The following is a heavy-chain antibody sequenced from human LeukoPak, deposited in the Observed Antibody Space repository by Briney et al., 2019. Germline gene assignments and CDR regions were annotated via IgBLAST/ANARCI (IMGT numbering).Heavy chain of an antibody. CDR2: MSGSGGST. CDR1: GFTFGSYA. CDR3: AKSRARREGSSGSIDY. J-gene: IGHJ4*02. D-gene: IGHD3-22*01. Sequence: GGSLRLSCEASGFTFGSYAMYWVRQAPGKGLEWVSAMSGSGGSTYFADSVKGRFTISRDNSKNTLYLQMNSLRAEDTAVYYCAKSRARREGSSGSIDYWGQGTLVTVSS. V-gene: IGHV3-23*01.